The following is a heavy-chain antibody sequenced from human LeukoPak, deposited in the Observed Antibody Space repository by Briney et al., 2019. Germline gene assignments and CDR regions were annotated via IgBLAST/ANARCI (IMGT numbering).Heavy chain of an antibody. J-gene: IGHJ3*02. CDR1: GFTFDDYG. V-gene: IGHV3-20*04. CDR2: INWSGGST. D-gene: IGHD2-21*02. Sequence: PGGSLRLSCAASGFTFDDYGMTWVRQAPGKGLECVSGINWSGGSTGYADSVKGRFTISRDNAKNSLYLQMNSLRAEDSAVYYCARRPYCGGDCYSLDAFDIWGQGTMVTVSS. CDR3: ARRPYCGGDCYSLDAFDI.